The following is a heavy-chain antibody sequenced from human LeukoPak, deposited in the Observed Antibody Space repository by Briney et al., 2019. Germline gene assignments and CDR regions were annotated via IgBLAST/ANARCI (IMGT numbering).Heavy chain of an antibody. CDR3: ARGPARMITFGGVIDPIGY. CDR1: GYTFTSYG. CDR2: INPNSGGT. Sequence: ASVKVSCKASGYTFTSYGISWVRQAPGQGLEWMGWINPNSGGTNYAQKFQCRVTMTRDTSISREYMELSRLRSDDTGVYYCARGPARMITFGGVIDPIGYWGQGTLVTVSS. D-gene: IGHD3-16*02. V-gene: IGHV1-2*02. J-gene: IGHJ4*02.